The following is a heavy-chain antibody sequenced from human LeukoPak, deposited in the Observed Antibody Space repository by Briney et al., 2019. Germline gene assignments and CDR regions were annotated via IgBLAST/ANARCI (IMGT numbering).Heavy chain of an antibody. D-gene: IGHD2-2*01. CDR1: GYTFTSYD. CDR2: MNPNSGNT. J-gene: IGHJ6*03. Sequence: GASVKVSCKASGYTFTSYDINWVRQATGQGLEWMGWMNPNSGNTGYAQKFQGRVTMTRNTSISTAYMELSSLRSEDTAVYYCARGRVVVVPAASSRKTHYYYYMDVWGKGTTVTVSS. CDR3: ARGRVVVVPAASSRKTHYYYYMDV. V-gene: IGHV1-8*01.